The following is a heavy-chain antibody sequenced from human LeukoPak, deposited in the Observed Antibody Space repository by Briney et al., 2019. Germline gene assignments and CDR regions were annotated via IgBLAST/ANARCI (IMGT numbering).Heavy chain of an antibody. J-gene: IGHJ5*02. D-gene: IGHD3-22*01. CDR3: AKGSRGYFVDL. CDR1: GFIFNNYG. V-gene: IGHV3-23*01. CDR2: ISNDGGGT. Sequence: RGGSLRLSCAASGFIFNNYGLIWVRQAPGKGLEWVSAISNDGGGTNYADFVKGRFTISRDNSKNTLFLQMNSLRAEDTALYYCAKGSRGYFVDLWGQGTLVTVSS.